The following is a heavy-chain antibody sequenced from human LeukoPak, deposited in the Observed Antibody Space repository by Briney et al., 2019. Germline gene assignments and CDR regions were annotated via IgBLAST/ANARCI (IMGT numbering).Heavy chain of an antibody. CDR2: IIPIFGTA. Sequence: SVKVSCKASGGTFSSYAISWVRQAPGQGLEWMGGIIPIFGTANYAQKLQGRVTMTTDTSTSTAYMELRSLRSDDTAVYYCARDERWYCSSTSCSDAFDIWGQGTMVTVSS. J-gene: IGHJ3*02. D-gene: IGHD2-2*01. CDR3: ARDERWYCSSTSCSDAFDI. CDR1: GGTFSSYA. V-gene: IGHV1-69*05.